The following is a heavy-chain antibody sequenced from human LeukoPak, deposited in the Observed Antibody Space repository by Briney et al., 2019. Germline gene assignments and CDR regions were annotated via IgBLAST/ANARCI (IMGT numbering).Heavy chain of an antibody. V-gene: IGHV3-53*01. D-gene: IGHD2-2*02. CDR2: IHSGGST. CDR3: ARDRGYCSSASCYRWFDP. CDR1: GFTFSSNY. Sequence: PGGSLRLSCAASGFTFSSNYMSWVRQAPGKGLEWVSVIHSGGSTYYADSVKGRFTISRDNSKNTLYLQMNSLRAEDTAVYYCARDRGYCSSASCYRWFDPWGQGTLVTVSS. J-gene: IGHJ5*02.